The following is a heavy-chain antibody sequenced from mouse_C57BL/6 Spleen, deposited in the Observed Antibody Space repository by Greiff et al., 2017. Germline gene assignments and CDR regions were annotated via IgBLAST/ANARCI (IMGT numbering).Heavy chain of an antibody. Sequence: VQLQQSGPELVKPGASVKMSCKASGYTFTDYNMHWVKQSHGKSLEWIGYINPNNGGTSYNQKFKGKATLTVNKSSSTAYMELRSLTSEDSAVYYCAREGTGGSDMGDWGQGTSVTAAS. CDR3: AREGTGGSDMGD. J-gene: IGHJ4*01. CDR2: INPNNGGT. V-gene: IGHV1-22*01. D-gene: IGHD3-3*01. CDR1: GYTFTDYN.